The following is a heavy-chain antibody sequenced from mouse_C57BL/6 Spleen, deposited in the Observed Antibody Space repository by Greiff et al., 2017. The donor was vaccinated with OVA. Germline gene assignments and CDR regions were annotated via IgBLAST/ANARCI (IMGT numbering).Heavy chain of an antibody. Sequence: LQESGAELVKPGASVKISCKASGYAFSSYWMNWVKQRPGKGLEWIGQIYPGDGDTNYNGKFKGKATLTADKSSSTAYMQLSSLTSEDSAVYFCARGGFITTVVGAYWGQGTLVTVSA. CDR2: IYPGDGDT. V-gene: IGHV1-80*01. J-gene: IGHJ3*01. CDR1: GYAFSSYW. CDR3: ARGGFITTVVGAY. D-gene: IGHD1-1*01.